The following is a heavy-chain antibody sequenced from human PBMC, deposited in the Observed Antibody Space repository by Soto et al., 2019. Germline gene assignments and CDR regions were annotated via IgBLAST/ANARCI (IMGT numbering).Heavy chain of an antibody. CDR3: ARGSSGGYYFEFDS. V-gene: IGHV1-46*01. CDR1: GYTFISYY. J-gene: IGHJ4*02. Sequence: QVQLVQSGAEVKKPGASVKVSCKASGYTFISYYIHWVRQAPGQGLEWMGIINPSGGTTIYAQHFQGRVTLTRDTSTSTVYMELSSLRSEDTAVYYCARGSSGGYYFEFDSWGQGTLVTVSS. CDR2: INPSGGTT. D-gene: IGHD3-22*01.